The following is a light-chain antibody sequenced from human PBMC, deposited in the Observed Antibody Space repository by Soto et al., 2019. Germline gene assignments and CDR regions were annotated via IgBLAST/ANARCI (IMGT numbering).Light chain of an antibody. V-gene: IGKV1-39*01. CDR1: QSISSY. CDR2: AAS. CDR3: HQSYSTPYT. J-gene: IGKJ2*01. Sequence: DIQITQSPSSLSASVGDRVTITCRASQSISSYLNWYQQKPGKAPKLLIYAASSLQSGVPSRFSGSGSGTDFTLTIRSLQPEDFAPDYCHQSYSTPYTFGQGTKLEIK.